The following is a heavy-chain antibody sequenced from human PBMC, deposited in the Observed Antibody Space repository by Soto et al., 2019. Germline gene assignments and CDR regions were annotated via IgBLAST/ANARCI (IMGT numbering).Heavy chain of an antibody. V-gene: IGHV4-39*01. J-gene: IGHJ5*02. CDR3: ARVGYCTNGVCSGSPRGWFDP. CDR1: GGSISSSSYY. CDR2: IYYSGST. Sequence: LSLTCTVSGGSISSSSYYWGWIRQPPGKGLEWIGSIYYSGSTYYNPSLKSRVTISVDTSKNQFSLKLSSVTAADTAVYYCARVGYCTNGVCSGSPRGWFDPWGQGTLVTVSS. D-gene: IGHD2-8*01.